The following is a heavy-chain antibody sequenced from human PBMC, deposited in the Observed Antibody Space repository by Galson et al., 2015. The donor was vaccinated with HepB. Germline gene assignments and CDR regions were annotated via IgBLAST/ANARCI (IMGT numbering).Heavy chain of an antibody. CDR1: GFTFISYS. Sequence: SLRLSCAASGFTFISYSMNWVRQAPGKGLEWVANINQDGSEKFYVDSVKGRFTLSRDNSKNSLYLQMNSLRAEDTAVYYCARDRAVVTLGAFDYWGQGTLVTVSS. CDR2: INQDGSEK. V-gene: IGHV3-7*01. J-gene: IGHJ4*02. D-gene: IGHD4-23*01. CDR3: ARDRAVVTLGAFDY.